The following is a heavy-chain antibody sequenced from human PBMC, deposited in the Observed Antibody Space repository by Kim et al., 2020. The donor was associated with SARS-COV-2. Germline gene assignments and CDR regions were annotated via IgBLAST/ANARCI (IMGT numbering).Heavy chain of an antibody. V-gene: IGHV4-39*01. CDR1: GGSISSNSYY. J-gene: IGHJ6*02. D-gene: IGHD6-19*01. Sequence: SETLSLTCTVSGGSISSNSYYWGLIRQPPGKGLEWIGSIYYSGSTYYNPSLKSRVTISVDTSKNQFSLNLRYLTAADTAVYYCASEAAVAGNYYYYYGMDVWGQGTTVTVSS. CDR2: IYYSGST. CDR3: ASEAAVAGNYYYYYGMDV.